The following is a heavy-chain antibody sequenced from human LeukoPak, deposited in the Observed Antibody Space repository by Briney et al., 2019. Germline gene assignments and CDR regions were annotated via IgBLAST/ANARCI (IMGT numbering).Heavy chain of an antibody. D-gene: IGHD2-15*01. CDR2: INHSGST. V-gene: IGHV4-34*01. Sequence: SETLSLTCAVYGGSFSGYYWSWIRQPPGKGLEWIGEINHSGSTNYNPSLKSRVTISVDTSKNQFSLKLSSVTAADTAVYYCARSGLPNYYYYYMDVWGKGTTVTVSS. CDR1: GGSFSGYY. CDR3: ARSGLPNYYYYYMDV. J-gene: IGHJ6*03.